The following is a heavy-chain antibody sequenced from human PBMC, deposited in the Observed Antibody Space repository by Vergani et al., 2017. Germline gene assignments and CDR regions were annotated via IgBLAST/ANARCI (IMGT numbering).Heavy chain of an antibody. CDR3: ARGVQYYYDSSGYYDY. Sequence: QVQLQESSPGLVKPSQTLSLTCTVSGGSISSGSYYWSRIRQPAGNGLEWIGRIYTSGSTNYNPSLKSRVTISVDTSKNQFSLKLSSVTAADTAVYYCARGVQYYYDSSGYYDYWGQGTLVTVSS. V-gene: IGHV4-61*02. CDR2: IYTSGST. J-gene: IGHJ4*02. CDR1: GGSISSGSYY. D-gene: IGHD3-22*01.